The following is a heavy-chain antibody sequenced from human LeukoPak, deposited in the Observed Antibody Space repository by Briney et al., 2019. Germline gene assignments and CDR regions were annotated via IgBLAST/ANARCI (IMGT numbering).Heavy chain of an antibody. CDR1: GFTFDDYG. J-gene: IGHJ5*02. Sequence: GGSLRLSCAASGFTFDDYGMSWVRQAPGKGLEWGSGINWNGGSTGYADSVKGRFTISRDNAKNSLYLQMNSLRAEDTALYYCARDLRWFGELAPNWFDPWGQGTLVTVSS. D-gene: IGHD3-10*01. V-gene: IGHV3-20*04. CDR2: INWNGGST. CDR3: ARDLRWFGELAPNWFDP.